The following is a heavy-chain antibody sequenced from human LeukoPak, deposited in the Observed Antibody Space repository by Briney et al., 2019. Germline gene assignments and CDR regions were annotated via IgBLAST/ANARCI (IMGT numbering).Heavy chain of an antibody. D-gene: IGHD3-3*01. CDR3: ARSSLSKGSGYYPNWFDP. J-gene: IGHJ5*02. CDR1: GYSISSGYY. CDR2: VYHSGST. Sequence: SETLSLTCAVSGYSISSGYYWGWIRQPPGKGLEWIGRVYHSGSTYYNPSLKSRVTISVDTSKNQFSLKLSSVTAADTAVYYCARSSLSKGSGYYPNWFDPWGQGTLVTVSS. V-gene: IGHV4-38-2*01.